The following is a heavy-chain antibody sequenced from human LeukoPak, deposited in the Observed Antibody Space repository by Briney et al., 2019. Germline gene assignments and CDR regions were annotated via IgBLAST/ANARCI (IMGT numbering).Heavy chain of an antibody. CDR3: AKRVDYGSSWYYFDY. D-gene: IGHD6-13*01. CDR1: GFTFSAYG. J-gene: IGHJ4*02. CDR2: ISYDGNTK. V-gene: IGHV3-30*18. Sequence: GGSLRLSCAASGFTFSAYGIHWVRQAPGKGLEWVAVISYDGNTKYYADSVKGRFTISRGNSKDTLYLQMNSLRAEDTAVYYCAKRVDYGSSWYYFDYWGQGTLVTVSS.